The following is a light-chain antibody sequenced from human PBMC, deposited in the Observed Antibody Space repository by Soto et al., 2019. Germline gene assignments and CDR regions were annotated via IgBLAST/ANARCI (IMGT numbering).Light chain of an antibody. V-gene: IGKV1-5*01. J-gene: IGKJ1*01. Sequence: DIQMTQSPSSLSASVGDRVTITCQASQDISNYLNWYQQKPGKAPKLLIYDASSLESGVPSRFSGSGSGTEFTLTISSLQPDDFATYYCQQYNSYSPSTFGQGTKVYIK. CDR2: DAS. CDR3: QQYNSYSPST. CDR1: QDISNY.